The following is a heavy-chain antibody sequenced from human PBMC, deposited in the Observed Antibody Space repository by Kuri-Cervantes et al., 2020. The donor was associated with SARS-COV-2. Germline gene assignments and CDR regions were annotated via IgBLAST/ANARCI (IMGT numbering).Heavy chain of an antibody. V-gene: IGHV4-61*01. CDR3: AIGQWEVVTADISVDY. CDR1: VGPVSSGSYY. D-gene: IGHD2-2*01. CDR2: IYYSGST. J-gene: IGHJ4*02. Sequence: SETLSLTCTVPVGPVSSGSYYWSGIRRPPGKGLEWIGYIYYSGSTNYNPSLKSRVTISLDTSKNKFSLKLSSVTAADTSVYYCAIGQWEVVTADISVDYWGQGTLVTVSS.